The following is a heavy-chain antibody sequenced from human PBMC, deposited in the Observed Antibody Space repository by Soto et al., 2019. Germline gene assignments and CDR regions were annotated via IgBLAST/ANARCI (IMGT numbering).Heavy chain of an antibody. J-gene: IGHJ4*02. V-gene: IGHV5-51*01. Sequence: GESLKISCKCSGYSFTSYWIGWVRQMPGKGLEWMGIIYPGDSDTRYSPSFQGQVTISADKSISTAYLQWSSLKASDTAMYYCARPHYYGSGSYYAPDYWGQGTLVTVSS. CDR1: GYSFTSYW. D-gene: IGHD3-10*01. CDR3: ARPHYYGSGSYYAPDY. CDR2: IYPGDSDT.